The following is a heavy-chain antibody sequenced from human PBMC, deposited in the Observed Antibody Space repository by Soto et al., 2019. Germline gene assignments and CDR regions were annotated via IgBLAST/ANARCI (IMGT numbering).Heavy chain of an antibody. CDR3: ARHGLVLQRSTSKTRAFDI. D-gene: IGHD2-2*01. V-gene: IGHV5-51*01. CDR2: IYPGDSDT. J-gene: IGHJ3*02. Sequence: GESLKISCKGSGYSFTSYWIGWVRQMPGKGLEWMGIIYPGDSDTRYSPSFQGQVTISADKSISTAYLQWSSLKASDTAMYYCARHGLVLQRSTSKTRAFDIWGQGTMVTVSS. CDR1: GYSFTSYW.